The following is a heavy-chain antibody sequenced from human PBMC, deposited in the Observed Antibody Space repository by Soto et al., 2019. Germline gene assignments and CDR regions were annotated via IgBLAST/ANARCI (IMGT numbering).Heavy chain of an antibody. CDR3: ARTVGSGYSQDYFDY. Sequence: QVQLQESGPGLVKPSQTLSLTCTVSGGSISSGDYYWSWIRQPPGKGLEWIGDIYYSGSTYYNPSLKSRVTISVDTSKNQFALKLSSVTAADTAVYYCARTVGSGYSQDYFDYWGQGTLVTVSS. CDR1: GGSISSGDYY. CDR2: IYYSGST. J-gene: IGHJ4*02. D-gene: IGHD3-3*01. V-gene: IGHV4-30-4*01.